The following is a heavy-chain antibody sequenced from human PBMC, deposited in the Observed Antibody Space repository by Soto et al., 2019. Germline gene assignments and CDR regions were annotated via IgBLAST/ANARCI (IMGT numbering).Heavy chain of an antibody. D-gene: IGHD1-26*01. CDR1: GYTFTSYY. V-gene: IGHV1-46*03. J-gene: IGHJ5*02. CDR3: SRDSPPAPESGSSPWANGFVP. CDR2: INPSGGST. Sequence: ASVKVSCKASGYTFTSYYMHCVRQDPGQGLEWMGIINPSGGSTSYAHKFQGRVTMTRATSTSTVYMELSSLSSXDRAVYYCSRDSPPAPESGSSPWANGFVPLGQGSGVTVPS.